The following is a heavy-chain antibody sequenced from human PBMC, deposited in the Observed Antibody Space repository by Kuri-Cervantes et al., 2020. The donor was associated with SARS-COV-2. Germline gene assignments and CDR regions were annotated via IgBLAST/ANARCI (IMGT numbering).Heavy chain of an antibody. Sequence: GESLKISCVASGFTFSNYAIHWVRQAPGKGLEWVVVIWYDGKNEYYAGSVKGRFTISRDNSRNTVLLQMNILRAEDTAIYYCARGAANYYMDVWGTGTTVTVYS. J-gene: IGHJ6*03. CDR3: ARGAANYYMDV. V-gene: IGHV3-33*08. D-gene: IGHD3-16*01. CDR2: IWYDGKNE. CDR1: GFTFSNYA.